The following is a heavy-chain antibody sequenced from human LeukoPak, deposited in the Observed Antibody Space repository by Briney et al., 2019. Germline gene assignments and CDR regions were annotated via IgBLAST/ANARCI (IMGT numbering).Heavy chain of an antibody. V-gene: IGHV3-23*01. Sequence: GGSLRLSCTASGFIFGHYAMSWFRQAPGKGLEWVSVISGNGGGTYFADSVKGRFTISRDNSENTLYLQMNSLRAEDTAIYYCAKGGSVTAPDDAFGIWGQGTMVTVSS. D-gene: IGHD5/OR15-5a*01. CDR3: AKGGSVTAPDDAFGI. CDR1: GFIFGHYA. J-gene: IGHJ3*02. CDR2: ISGNGGGT.